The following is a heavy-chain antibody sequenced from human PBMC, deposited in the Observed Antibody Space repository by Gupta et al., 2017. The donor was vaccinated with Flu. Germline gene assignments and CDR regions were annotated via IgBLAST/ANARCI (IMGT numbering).Heavy chain of an antibody. D-gene: IGHD1-26*01. CDR2: INDNGKTK. CDR1: GFIFNNYA. J-gene: IGHJ4*02. CDR3: VKDLRGTYSMDL. V-gene: IGHV3-64D*06. Sequence: EVQLVESGGGLVRSGGSLRLSCLGSGFIFNNYALHWVRQAPGKGLDYVSSINDNGKTKHYADSVNGRFSISRDDSRNSVYLEMSSLRPEDTALYYCVKDLRGTYSMDLRGQGTLVTVSS.